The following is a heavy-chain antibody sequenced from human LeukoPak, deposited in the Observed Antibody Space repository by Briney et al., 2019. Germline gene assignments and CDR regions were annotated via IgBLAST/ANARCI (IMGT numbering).Heavy chain of an antibody. CDR1: GFTVSSNY. Sequence: PGGSLILSCAASGFTVSSNYMSWVRQAPGKGVEGVSVIYRGGSTYYADPVEGRFNISSDNDKNTLFLQMNSLRADDTPVYFCAIEVRGYDLRNYWGQGTLVTVSS. CDR3: AIEVRGYDLRNY. CDR2: IYRGGST. J-gene: IGHJ4*02. V-gene: IGHV3-53*01. D-gene: IGHD5-12*01.